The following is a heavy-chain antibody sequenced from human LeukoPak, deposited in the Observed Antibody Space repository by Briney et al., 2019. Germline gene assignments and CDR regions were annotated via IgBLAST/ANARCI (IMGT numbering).Heavy chain of an antibody. Sequence: ASETLSLTCTVSGGSISSTTYYWACIRQPPGTGLEWIGSVYYGETTYSNPSLESRVTISVDTSKNQFSLRLNSVTAADTAVYYCARHEASYFYYYMDVWGAGTTVIVSS. CDR1: GGSISSTTYY. CDR2: VYYGETT. CDR3: ARHEASYFYYYMDV. J-gene: IGHJ6*03. V-gene: IGHV4-39*01.